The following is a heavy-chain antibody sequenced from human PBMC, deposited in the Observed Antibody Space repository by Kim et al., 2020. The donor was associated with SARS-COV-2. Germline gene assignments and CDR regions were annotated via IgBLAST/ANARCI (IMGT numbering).Heavy chain of an antibody. CDR2: IWYDGSNK. CDR1: GFTFSSYG. J-gene: IGHJ4*02. Sequence: GGSLRLSCAASGFTFSSYGMHWVRQAPGKGLEWVAVIWYDGSNKYYADSVKGRFTISRDNSKNTLYLQMNSLRAEDTAVYYCARGDEARYIVATILDYWGQGTLVTVSS. CDR3: ARGDEARYIVATILDY. V-gene: IGHV3-33*01. D-gene: IGHD5-12*01.